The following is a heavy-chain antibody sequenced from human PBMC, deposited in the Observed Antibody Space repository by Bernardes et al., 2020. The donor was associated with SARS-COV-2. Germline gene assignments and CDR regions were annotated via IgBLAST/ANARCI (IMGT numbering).Heavy chain of an antibody. CDR2: IYYSGGS. Sequence: SETLSLTCTVFGVSISSSDDYWGWIRQPLGKGLAWIGSIYYSGGSYYNPSLTSRVIISVDTSKNQLSLMLRFVTAADTAVYYCARRYYYDSRCYYGFDYWGQGTLVTV. J-gene: IGHJ4*02. V-gene: IGHV4-39*01. D-gene: IGHD3-22*01. CDR3: ARRYYYDSRCYYGFDY. CDR1: GVSISSSDDY.